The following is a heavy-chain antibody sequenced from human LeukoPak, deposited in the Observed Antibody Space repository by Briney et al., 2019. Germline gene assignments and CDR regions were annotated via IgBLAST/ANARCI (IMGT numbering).Heavy chain of an antibody. CDR1: GFTFSNAW. CDR2: IKSKTDGGTT. Sequence: GGSLRLSCAASGFTFSNAWMSWVRQAPGKGLEWVGRIKSKTDGGTTDYAAPVKGRFTFSRDDSKNTLYLQMNSLKTEDTAVYNCTTVSVVVAALDYWGQGTLVTVSS. D-gene: IGHD2-15*01. J-gene: IGHJ4*02. V-gene: IGHV3-15*01. CDR3: TTVSVVVAALDY.